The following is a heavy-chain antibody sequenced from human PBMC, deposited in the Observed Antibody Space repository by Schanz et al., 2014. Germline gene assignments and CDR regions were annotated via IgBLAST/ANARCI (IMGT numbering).Heavy chain of an antibody. CDR2: IIPILGIA. J-gene: IGHJ4*02. Sequence: QVQLVQSWAEVKGPGASVKVSCKASGYSFTPFPIHWVRQAPGQGLEWMGRIIPILGIATYAQKFQGRVTITADTSTNTAYMELSSLTSEDTAVHYCARGRGFYDYWGQGTLXTVSS. CDR1: GYSFTPFP. V-gene: IGHV1-69*04. D-gene: IGHD3-10*01. CDR3: ARGRGFYDY.